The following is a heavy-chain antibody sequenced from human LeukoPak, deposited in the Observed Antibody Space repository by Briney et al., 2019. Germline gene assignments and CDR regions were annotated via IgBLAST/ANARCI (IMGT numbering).Heavy chain of an antibody. CDR1: GYSFTSHY. CDR3: ARDNSVEDTAWWFDP. V-gene: IGHV1-46*01. D-gene: IGHD4-23*01. Sequence: ASVKVSCKASGYSFTSHYMHWVRQAPGQGLEWMGLINPRGTATRYAESFQGRLTLTRDLSTSTDYMELSSLRSEDTAVYYCARDNSVEDTAWWFDPWGQGTLVTVSS. J-gene: IGHJ5*02. CDR2: INPRGTAT.